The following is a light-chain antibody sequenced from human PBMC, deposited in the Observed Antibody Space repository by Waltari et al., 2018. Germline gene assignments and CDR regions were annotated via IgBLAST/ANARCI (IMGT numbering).Light chain of an antibody. CDR2: KIS. V-gene: IGKV2-24*01. J-gene: IGKJ1*01. CDR3: MQATHFPWT. Sequence: DIAMTQTPLSSPVTLGQPASISCRSSQRLVPTDGNTSLSWLQQRPGQPPRPLIFKISNRFSGVPDRFSGIGAGTDFTLRISRVEAEDVGVYYCMQATHFPWTFGQGTKVEIK. CDR1: QRLVPTDGNTS.